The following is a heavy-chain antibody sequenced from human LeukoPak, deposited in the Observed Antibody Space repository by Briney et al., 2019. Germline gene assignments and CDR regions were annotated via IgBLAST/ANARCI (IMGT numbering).Heavy chain of an antibody. CDR2: ISSSGSTI. CDR1: GFTFSDYY. CDR3: ASRGSYSSSSFGY. D-gene: IGHD6-6*01. Sequence: GGSLRLSCAASGFTFSDYYMSWIRQAPGKGLXXXSYISSSGSTIYYADSVKGRFAISRDNAKNSLYLQMNSLRAEDTAAYYCASRGSYSSSSFGYWGQGTLVTVSS. J-gene: IGHJ4*02. V-gene: IGHV3-11*01.